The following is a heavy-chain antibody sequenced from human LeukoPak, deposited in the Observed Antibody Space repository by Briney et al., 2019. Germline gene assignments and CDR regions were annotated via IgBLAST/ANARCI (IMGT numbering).Heavy chain of an antibody. D-gene: IGHD3-22*01. CDR3: ARRDSPFDL. V-gene: IGHV4-4*07. CDR1: GGSISSYS. CDR2: FYTSGTT. Sequence: SETLSLTCSVSGGSISSYSWNWIRQPAGKGLEWIGRFYTSGTTNYNPSLKSRVTMSIDTSKNQVSLKMRSVTAADTAVYYCARRDSPFDLWGRGTLVTVS. J-gene: IGHJ2*01.